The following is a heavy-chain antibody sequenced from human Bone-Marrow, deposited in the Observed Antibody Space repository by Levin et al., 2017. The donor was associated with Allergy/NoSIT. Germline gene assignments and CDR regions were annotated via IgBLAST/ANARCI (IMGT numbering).Heavy chain of an antibody. CDR2: ISFDGSNK. CDR3: AKDWDYGYTSPAIDY. D-gene: IGHD3-16*01. V-gene: IGHV3-30*18. CDR1: GFTFSTSG. Sequence: RGESLKISCAASGFTFSTSGMHWVRQAPGKGLEWVALISFDGSNKLSAGSVKGRFTISRDNSKNTLYLQMDSLRVDDTAVYYCAKDWDYGYTSPAIDYWGQGTLVTVSA. J-gene: IGHJ4*02.